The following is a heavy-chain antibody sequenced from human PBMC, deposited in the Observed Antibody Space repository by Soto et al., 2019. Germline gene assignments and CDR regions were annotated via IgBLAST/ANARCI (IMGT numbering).Heavy chain of an antibody. D-gene: IGHD6-13*01. J-gene: IGHJ4*02. CDR1: GFTFSSYS. Sequence: EVQLVESGGGLVQPGGSLRLSCAASGFTFSSYSMNWVRQAPGKGLEWVSSISSSSSYIYYADSVKGRFTISRDNAKNSLYLQMNSLRAEDTAVYYCARAYSSSWPLDYWGQGTLVTVSS. V-gene: IGHV3-21*01. CDR2: ISSSSSYI. CDR3: ARAYSSSWPLDY.